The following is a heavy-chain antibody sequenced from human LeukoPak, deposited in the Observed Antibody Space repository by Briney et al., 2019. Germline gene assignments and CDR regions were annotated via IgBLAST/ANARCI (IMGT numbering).Heavy chain of an antibody. J-gene: IGHJ4*02. V-gene: IGHV3-74*01. Sequence: SGGSLRLSCAASGFTFSSYWMHWVHQAPGKGLVWVSRINSDGSSTSYADSVKGRFTISRDNAKNTLYLQMNSLRAEDTAVYYCARGSGPIVVVPAANDYWGQGTLVTVSS. CDR3: ARGSGPIVVVPAANDY. D-gene: IGHD2-2*01. CDR2: INSDGSST. CDR1: GFTFSSYW.